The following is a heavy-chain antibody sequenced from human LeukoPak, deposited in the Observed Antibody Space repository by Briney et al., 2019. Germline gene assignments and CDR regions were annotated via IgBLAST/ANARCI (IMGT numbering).Heavy chain of an antibody. V-gene: IGHV1-18*01. CDR1: GYAFVSYG. D-gene: IGHD1-1*01. Sequence: ASVKVSCKASGYAFVSYGISWVRQAPGQGLEWMGWISAYNGNTNYAQKFQDRVTMTTDTSTSTAYMELRSLRSDDTAVYYCARWLLNWNDVTGNWFDPWGQGTLVTVSS. J-gene: IGHJ5*02. CDR3: ARWLLNWNDVTGNWFDP. CDR2: ISAYNGNT.